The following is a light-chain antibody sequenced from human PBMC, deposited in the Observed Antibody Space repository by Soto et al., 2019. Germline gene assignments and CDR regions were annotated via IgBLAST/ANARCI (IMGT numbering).Light chain of an antibody. CDR2: WAS. CDR1: QSVLSTSNNKNY. J-gene: IGKJ1*01. V-gene: IGKV4-1*01. CDR3: QQYYSIPWT. Sequence: DIVMTQSPDSLAVSLGERATINCRASQSVLSTSNNKNYLAWYQQKPGQPPKLLIYWASTRESGDPDRFSGSGSGTDFTLTISSLQAEDVALYYCQQYYSIPWTFGQGTKVEIK.